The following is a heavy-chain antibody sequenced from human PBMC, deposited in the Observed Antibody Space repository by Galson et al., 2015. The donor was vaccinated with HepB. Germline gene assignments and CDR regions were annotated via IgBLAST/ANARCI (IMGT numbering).Heavy chain of an antibody. Sequence: SLRLSCAASGFTFSSYGMHWVRQAPGKGLEWVAVIWYDGSNKYYADSVKGRFTISRDNSKNTLYLQMNSLRAEDTAVYYCARDTSGGGSSKAGDDAFDIWGQGTMVTVSS. J-gene: IGHJ3*02. CDR3: ARDTSGGGSSKAGDDAFDI. CDR1: GFTFSSYG. CDR2: IWYDGSNK. V-gene: IGHV3-33*01. D-gene: IGHD2-15*01.